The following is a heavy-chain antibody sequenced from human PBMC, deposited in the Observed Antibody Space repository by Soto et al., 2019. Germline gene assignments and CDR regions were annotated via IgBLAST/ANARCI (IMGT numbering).Heavy chain of an antibody. CDR3: AREISADY. CDR2: ISTYNGNT. CDR1: GYTFTSFD. Sequence: QVQLVQSGAELKKPGASVKVSCKASGYTFTSFDITWVRQAPGQGLEWLGWISTYNGNTKYAQKFQDRVTLTTDTSTSTAYMELTSLRSDDTAVYFCAREISADYWGQGTLVTVSS. J-gene: IGHJ4*02. V-gene: IGHV1-18*01.